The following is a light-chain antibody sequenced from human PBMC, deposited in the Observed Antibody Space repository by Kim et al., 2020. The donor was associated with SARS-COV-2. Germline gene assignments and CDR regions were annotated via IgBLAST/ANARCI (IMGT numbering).Light chain of an antibody. J-gene: IGLJ3*02. CDR1: SSDVGGYNY. V-gene: IGLV2-11*01. Sequence: QSDTISCPGTSSDVGGYNYVSWYQQHPGKAPKLMIYDVTKRPSGVPDRFSGSKSGNTASLTISGLQAEDEADYYCCSYVGSNTLEVFGGGTQLTVL. CDR3: CSYVGSNTLEV. CDR2: DVT.